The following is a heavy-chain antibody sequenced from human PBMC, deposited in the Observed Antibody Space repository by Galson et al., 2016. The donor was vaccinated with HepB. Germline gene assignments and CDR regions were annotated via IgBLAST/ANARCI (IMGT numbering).Heavy chain of an antibody. D-gene: IGHD4-17*01. CDR3: ARDFGDNTFDF. V-gene: IGHV5-51*01. Sequence: QSGAEVKKPGESLKISCKGPGYTFISYWIGWVRQMPGKGLEWMGIVYPGDSDTRYSPSFQGQVTMSADKSISTAYLQWSGLKASDSAMYYCARDFGDNTFDFWGQGTLVTVSS. CDR1: GYTFISYW. CDR2: VYPGDSDT. J-gene: IGHJ4*02.